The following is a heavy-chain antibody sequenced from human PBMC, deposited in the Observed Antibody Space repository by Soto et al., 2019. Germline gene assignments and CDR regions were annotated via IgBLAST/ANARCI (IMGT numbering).Heavy chain of an antibody. CDR3: ARTPMVRDPGGYYYYYGMDV. CDR1: VCSFNIILYY. V-gene: IGHV4-39*07. Sequence: AETLSLTCSGSVCSFNIILYYWGWIRQPPGSCLDWIQSIYYTGSIYFNPSLKSRVTISVDTSKNQFSLKLSSVTAADTAVYYCARTPMVRDPGGYYYYYGMDVRGQGTTVTVSS. D-gene: IGHD3-10*01. CDR2: IYYTGSI. J-gene: IGHJ6*02.